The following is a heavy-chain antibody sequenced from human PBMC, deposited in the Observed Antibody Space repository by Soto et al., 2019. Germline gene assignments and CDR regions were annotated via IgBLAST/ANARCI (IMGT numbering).Heavy chain of an antibody. D-gene: IGHD3-3*01. Sequence: PSQTLSLTCAISGDSVSSNSAAWNWIRQSPSRGLEWLGRTYYRSKWYNDYAVSVKSRITINPDTSKNQFSLQLNSVTPEDTAVYYCARDRTTNSIFGVVIFNGMDVWGQGTTVTVSS. V-gene: IGHV6-1*01. J-gene: IGHJ6*02. CDR2: TYYRSKWYN. CDR1: GDSVSSNSAA. CDR3: ARDRTTNSIFGVVIFNGMDV.